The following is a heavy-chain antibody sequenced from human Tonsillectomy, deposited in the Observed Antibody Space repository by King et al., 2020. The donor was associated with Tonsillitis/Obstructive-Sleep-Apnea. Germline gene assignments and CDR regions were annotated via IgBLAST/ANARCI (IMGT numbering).Heavy chain of an antibody. CDR3: ATHPRATGGYDRSYFDH. CDR1: GFTFSSVA. V-gene: IGHV3-23*04. CDR2: MSGSGANT. D-gene: IGHD5-12*01. Sequence: VQLVESGGGLVQPGGSLRLSCAGSGFTFSSVAMSWVRQAPGKGLEWLSSMSGSGANTYYAGSVQGRFTISRDNSKNTLYLQMNYLRDEDTAVYYCATHPRATGGYDRSYFDHWGQGMLVTVS. J-gene: IGHJ4*02.